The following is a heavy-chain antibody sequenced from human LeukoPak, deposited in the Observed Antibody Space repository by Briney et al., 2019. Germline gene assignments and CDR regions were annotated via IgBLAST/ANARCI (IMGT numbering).Heavy chain of an antibody. J-gene: IGHJ4*02. V-gene: IGHV4-59*08. Sequence: SETLSLTCTVSGGSISSYYWSWIRQPPGKGLEWIGYIYYSGSTNYNPSLKSRVTISVDTSKNQFSLKLSSVTAADTAVYYCARHVLSVRYFDYWGQGTLVTVSS. D-gene: IGHD3-10*02. CDR2: IYYSGST. CDR3: ARHVLSVRYFDY. CDR1: GGSISSYY.